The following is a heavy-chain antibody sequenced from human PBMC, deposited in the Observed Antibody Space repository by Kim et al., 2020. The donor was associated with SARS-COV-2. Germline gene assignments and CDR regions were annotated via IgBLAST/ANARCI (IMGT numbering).Heavy chain of an antibody. J-gene: IGHJ4*02. V-gene: IGHV3-21*01. CDR1: GFTFSSYS. CDR3: ARGLGIAAAGLDY. D-gene: IGHD6-13*01. CDR2: ISSSSSYI. Sequence: GGSLRLSCAASGFTFSSYSMNWVRQAPGKGLEWVSSISSSSSYIYYADSVKGRFTISRDNAKNSLYLQMNSLRAEDTAVYYCARGLGIAAAGLDYWGQGTLVTVSS.